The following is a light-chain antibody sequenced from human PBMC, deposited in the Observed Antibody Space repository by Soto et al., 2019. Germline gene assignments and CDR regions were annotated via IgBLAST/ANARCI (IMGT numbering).Light chain of an antibody. CDR1: QTVRNNY. Sequence: ELVVTQSPGTLSLSPGERATLSCRASQTVRNNYLAWYQQKPGQAPRLLIYDASSRATGIPDRFSGGGSGTDFTLTISRLEPEDFAVYYCQQRSNWPPITFGQGTRLEIK. J-gene: IGKJ5*01. CDR2: DAS. CDR3: QQRSNWPPIT. V-gene: IGKV3D-20*02.